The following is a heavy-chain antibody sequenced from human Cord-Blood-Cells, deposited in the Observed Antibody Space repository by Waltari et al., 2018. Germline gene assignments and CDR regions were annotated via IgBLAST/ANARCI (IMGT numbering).Heavy chain of an antibody. D-gene: IGHD2-8*02. CDR2: ISSSSSYI. CDR1: AFTFSSYS. Sequence: EVQLVASGGGLVKPGGSLRLSCAASAFTFSSYSMHWVRQAPGKGLEWVSAISSSSSYIYYADSVKGRFTISRDNAKNSLYLQMNSLRAEDTAVYYCARDPLHCTGGVCYDYWGQGTLVTVSS. J-gene: IGHJ4*02. V-gene: IGHV3-21*01. CDR3: ARDPLHCTGGVCYDY.